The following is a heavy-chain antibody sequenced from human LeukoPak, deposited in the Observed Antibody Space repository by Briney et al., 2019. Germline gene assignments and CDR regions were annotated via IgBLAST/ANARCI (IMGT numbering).Heavy chain of an antibody. D-gene: IGHD4-11*01. CDR2: IYIGGST. V-gene: IGHV3-66*01. Sequence: GGSLRLSCAAFGFTVSSNYMSWVRQAPGKGLEWVSIIYIGGSTYYADSVKGRFTISRDNSKNTLYLQMNSLRAEDTAVYYCAGPTIEVTIDYWGQGTLVTVSS. J-gene: IGHJ4*02. CDR3: AGPTIEVTIDY. CDR1: GFTVSSNY.